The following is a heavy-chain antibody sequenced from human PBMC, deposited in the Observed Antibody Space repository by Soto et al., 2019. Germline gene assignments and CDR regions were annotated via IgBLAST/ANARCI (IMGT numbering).Heavy chain of an antibody. Sequence: QLQLQESGSGLVKPSQTLSLTCAVSGGSISSGGYSWSWIRQPPGKGLEWIGYIYHSGSTYYNPSLKSRGPTSVDRSKNQFSLKLSSVTAADTAVYYCAAGGGLPRYYWGQGTLVTVSS. CDR3: AAGGGLPRYY. CDR2: IYHSGST. CDR1: GGSISSGGYS. D-gene: IGHD5-12*01. V-gene: IGHV4-30-2*01. J-gene: IGHJ4*02.